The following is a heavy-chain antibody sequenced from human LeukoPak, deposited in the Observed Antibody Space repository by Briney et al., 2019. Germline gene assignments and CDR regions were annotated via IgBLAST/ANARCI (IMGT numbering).Heavy chain of an antibody. J-gene: IGHJ4*02. V-gene: IGHV3-23*01. CDR1: GFTFSSYA. CDR3: AKDRDGYNSPSDY. CDR2: ISGSGGST. D-gene: IGHD5-12*01. Sequence: SGGSLRLSCAASGFTFSSYAMSWVRQAPGKGLEWVSGISGSGGSTYYADSVKGRFTISRDNSKNTLYLQMNSLRAEDTAVYYCAKDRDGYNSPSDYWGQGTLVTVSS.